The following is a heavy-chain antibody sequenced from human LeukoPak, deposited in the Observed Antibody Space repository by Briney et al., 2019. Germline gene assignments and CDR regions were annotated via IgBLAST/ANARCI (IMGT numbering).Heavy chain of an antibody. J-gene: IGHJ4*02. CDR2: IWYDGSNK. D-gene: IGHD5-18*01. Sequence: GRSLRLSCAASGFTFSSYGMHWVRQAPGKGLEWVAVIWYDGSNKYYADSVKGRFTISRDNSKNTLYLQMNSLRAEDTAVYYCAREERVQLWLGYWGQGTLVTVSS. V-gene: IGHV3-33*01. CDR3: AREERVQLWLGY. CDR1: GFTFSSYG.